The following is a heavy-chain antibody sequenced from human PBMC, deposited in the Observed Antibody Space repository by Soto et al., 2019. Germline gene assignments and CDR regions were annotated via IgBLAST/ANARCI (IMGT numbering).Heavy chain of an antibody. D-gene: IGHD3-3*01. CDR3: ARVYYDVWSGYSWVDY. Sequence: PSETLSLTCAVSGGSISSSNWWSWVRQPPGKGLEWIGEIYHSGSTNYNPSLKSRVTISVDKSKNQFSLKLSSVTAADTAVYYCARVYYDVWSGYSWVDYWGQGTLVTVSS. CDR2: IYHSGST. CDR1: GGSISSSNW. V-gene: IGHV4-4*02. J-gene: IGHJ4*02.